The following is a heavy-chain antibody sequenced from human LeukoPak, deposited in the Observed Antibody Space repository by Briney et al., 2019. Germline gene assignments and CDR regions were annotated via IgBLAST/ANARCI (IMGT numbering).Heavy chain of an antibody. CDR2: IYHSGTT. D-gene: IGHD5-12*01. CDR3: ARKDIVYLGFDP. V-gene: IGHV4-30-4*01. CDR1: GGSINSDNYY. Sequence: PSQTLSLTCTVSGGSINSDNYYWSWIRQPPGKGLEWIGFIYHSGTTYYSPSLKSRIIISIDTSNNQFSLKLSSVTAADTAVYYCARKDIVYLGFDPWGQGTLVTVS. J-gene: IGHJ5*02.